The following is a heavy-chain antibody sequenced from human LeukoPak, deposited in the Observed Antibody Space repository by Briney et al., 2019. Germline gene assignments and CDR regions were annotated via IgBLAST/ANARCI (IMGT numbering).Heavy chain of an antibody. J-gene: IGHJ4*02. CDR1: GVTFSNYG. CDR2: ISYDGIDK. V-gene: IGHV3-30*18. Sequence: PGGSLRLSCAASGVTFSNYGMHWVRQAPGKGLEWVAVISYDGIDKYYADSVKGRFTISRDNSKNTLFLQMNSLRAEDTAMYYCAKGEGGDSGWYGDYWGQGTLVTVSS. CDR3: AKGEGGDSGWYGDY. D-gene: IGHD6-19*01.